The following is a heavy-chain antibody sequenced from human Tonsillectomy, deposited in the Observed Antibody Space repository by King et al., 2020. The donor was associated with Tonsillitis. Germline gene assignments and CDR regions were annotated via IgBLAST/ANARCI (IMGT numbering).Heavy chain of an antibody. CDR1: GFTVSSNY. V-gene: IGHV3-53*04. D-gene: IGHD3-22*01. J-gene: IGHJ5*02. CDR3: ARVPNYYENWFDP. CDR2: IYSGGST. Sequence: QLVQSGGGLVQPGGSLRLSCAASGFTVSSNYMSWVRQAPGKGLEWVSVIYSGGSTYYADSVKGRFTISRHNSKNTLYLQMNSLRAEDTAVYYCARVPNYYENWFDPWGQGTLVTVSS.